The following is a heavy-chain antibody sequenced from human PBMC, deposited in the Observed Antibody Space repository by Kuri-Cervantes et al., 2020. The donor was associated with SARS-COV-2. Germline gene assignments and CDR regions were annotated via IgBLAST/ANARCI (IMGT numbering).Heavy chain of an antibody. Sequence: SLKISCAASGFTFDDYAMHWVRQAPGKGLEWVSGISWNSGSIGYADSVKGRFAISRDNAKNSLYLQMNSLRAEDTAVYYCARSGIHYYATYYYYMDVWGKGTTVTVSS. V-gene: IGHV3-9*01. D-gene: IGHD1-26*01. J-gene: IGHJ6*03. CDR1: GFTFDDYA. CDR3: ARSGIHYYATYYYYMDV. CDR2: ISWNSGSI.